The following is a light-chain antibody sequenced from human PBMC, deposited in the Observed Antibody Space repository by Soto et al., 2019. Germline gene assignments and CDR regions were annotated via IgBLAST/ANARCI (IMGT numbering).Light chain of an antibody. CDR1: QSVSTNY. CDR3: QQYGSSSWT. V-gene: IGKV3D-20*01. CDR2: DAS. J-gene: IGKJ1*01. Sequence: IVLTQSPATLSLSPGERVTLYCGASQSVSTNYVAWYQQKPGLAPRLLIYDASYRANGIPDRFSGSGSGTDFTLTISILEPEDFVVYYCQQYGSSSWTFGQGTKGDIK.